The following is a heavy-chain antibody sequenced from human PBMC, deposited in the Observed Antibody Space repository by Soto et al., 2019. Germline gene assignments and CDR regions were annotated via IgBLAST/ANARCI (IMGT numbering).Heavy chain of an antibody. Sequence: ASVKVSCKVSGYTLTELSMHWVRQAPGKGLEWMGGFDPEDGETIYAQKFQGRVTMTEDASTDTAYMELSSLRSDDTAVYYCARGKQWLGAFDIWGQGTMVTVSS. CDR2: FDPEDGET. CDR3: ARGKQWLGAFDI. D-gene: IGHD6-19*01. V-gene: IGHV1-24*01. CDR1: GYTLTELS. J-gene: IGHJ3*02.